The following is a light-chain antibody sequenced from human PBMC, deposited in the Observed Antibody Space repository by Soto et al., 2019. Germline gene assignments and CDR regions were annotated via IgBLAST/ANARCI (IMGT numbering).Light chain of an antibody. CDR3: QQYENIPFA. V-gene: IGKV3-20*01. CDR1: QSVRSSY. CDR2: AAS. Sequence: EIVLTQSPGTLSLSPGERATLSCRASQSVRSSYLVWYQHRPGQAPRLLINAASSRATGIPDRFSGSGSGTDFTLTISRLEPGDFAVYYCQQYENIPFAFGPGTKVDIK. J-gene: IGKJ3*01.